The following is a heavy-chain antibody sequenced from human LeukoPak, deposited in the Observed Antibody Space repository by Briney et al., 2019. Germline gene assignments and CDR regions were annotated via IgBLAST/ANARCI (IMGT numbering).Heavy chain of an antibody. D-gene: IGHD3-10*01. CDR2: ISYDGSNK. CDR1: GFTFSSYG. V-gene: IGHV3-30*18. J-gene: IGHJ4*02. Sequence: GGSLRLSCAASGFTFSSYGMHWVRQAPGKGLEWLAVISYDGSNKYYADSVKGRFTISRDNSKNTLYLQMNSLRAEDTAVYYCAKDRNYYGSGSYYNVAYWGQGTLVTVSS. CDR3: AKDRNYYGSGSYYNVAY.